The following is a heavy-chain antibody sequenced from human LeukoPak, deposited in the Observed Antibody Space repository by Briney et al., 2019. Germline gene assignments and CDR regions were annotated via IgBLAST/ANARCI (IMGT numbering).Heavy chain of an antibody. V-gene: IGHV3-21*01. CDR2: ISSSSSYI. D-gene: IGHD5-24*01. J-gene: IGHJ3*02. Sequence: TTGGSLRLSCAASGFTFSSYSMNWVRQAPGKGLEWVSSISSSSSYIYYADSVKGRFTISRDNATNSLYLQMNSLRAEDTAVYYCARPTVEMATTDALDIWGQGTMVTVSS. CDR1: GFTFSSYS. CDR3: ARPTVEMATTDALDI.